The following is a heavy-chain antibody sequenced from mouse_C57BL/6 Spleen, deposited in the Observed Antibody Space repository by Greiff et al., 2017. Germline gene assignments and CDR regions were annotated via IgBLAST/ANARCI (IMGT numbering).Heavy chain of an antibody. D-gene: IGHD2-1*01. CDR2: IYPGSGST. Sequence: QVQLQQPGAELVKPGASVKMSCKDSGYTFTSYWITWVKQRPGQGLEWIGDIYPGSGSTNYNEKFKSKATLTVDTSSSTAYMQLGSLTSEDSAVYYCATRRTSTVLNDYWGQGTTLTVSS. V-gene: IGHV1-55*01. CDR3: ATRRTSTVLNDY. J-gene: IGHJ2*01. CDR1: GYTFTSYW.